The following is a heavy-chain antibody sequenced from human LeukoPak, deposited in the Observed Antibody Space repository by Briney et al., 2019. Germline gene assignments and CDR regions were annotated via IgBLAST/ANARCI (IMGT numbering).Heavy chain of an antibody. Sequence: GASVKVSCKASGGTFSSYAISRVRQAPGQGLEWMGRIIPILGIANYAQKFQGRVTITADKSTSTAYMELSSLRSEDTAVYYCARGGYYDSSGYPLDPWGQGTLVTVSS. V-gene: IGHV1-69*04. CDR3: ARGGYYDSSGYPLDP. CDR2: IIPILGIA. D-gene: IGHD3-22*01. J-gene: IGHJ5*02. CDR1: GGTFSSYA.